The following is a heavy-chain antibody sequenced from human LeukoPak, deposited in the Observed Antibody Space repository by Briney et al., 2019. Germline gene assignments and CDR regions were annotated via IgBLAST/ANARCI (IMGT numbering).Heavy chain of an antibody. V-gene: IGHV4-61*02. Sequence: SETLSLTCTVSGGSISSGGYYWNWVRQPAGKGLEWIGRIFASGSTFYSPSLKSRVTMSVDTSKSQYSLKLNSVTAADTAVYYCARGAGYSREVNYYYYMDVWGKGTTVTVSS. CDR3: ARGAGYSREVNYYYYMDV. CDR2: IFASGST. J-gene: IGHJ6*03. D-gene: IGHD1-26*01. CDR1: GGSISSGGYY.